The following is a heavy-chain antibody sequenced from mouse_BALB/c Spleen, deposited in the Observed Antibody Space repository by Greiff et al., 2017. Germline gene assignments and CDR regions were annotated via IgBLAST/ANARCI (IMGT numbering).Heavy chain of an antibody. CDR1: GFSLTSYG. Sequence: VKVEESGPSLVQPSQSLSITCTVSGFSLTSYGVHWVRQSPGKGLEWLGVIWRGGSTDYNAAFMSRLSITKDNSKSQVFFKMNSLQADDTAIYYCAKEDDYDPFAYWGQGTLVTVSA. D-gene: IGHD2-4*01. CDR3: AKEDDYDPFAY. V-gene: IGHV2-5-1*01. J-gene: IGHJ3*01. CDR2: IWRGGST.